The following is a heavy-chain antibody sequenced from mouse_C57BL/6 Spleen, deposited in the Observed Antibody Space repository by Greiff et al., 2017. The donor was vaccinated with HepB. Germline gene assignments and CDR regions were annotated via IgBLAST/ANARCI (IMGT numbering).Heavy chain of an antibody. J-gene: IGHJ4*01. CDR2: IHPNSGST. V-gene: IGHV1-64*01. Sequence: QVQLKQPGAELVKPGASVKLSCKASGYTFTSYWMHWVKQRPGQGLEWIGMIHPNSGSTNYNEKFKSKATLTVDKSSSTAYMQLSSLTSEDSAVYYCARELGRDYAMDYWGQGTSVTVSS. CDR1: GYTFTSYW. CDR3: ARELGRDYAMDY. D-gene: IGHD4-1*01.